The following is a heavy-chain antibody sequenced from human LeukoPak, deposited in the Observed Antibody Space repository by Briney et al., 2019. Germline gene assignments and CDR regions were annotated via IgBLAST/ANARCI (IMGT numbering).Heavy chain of an antibody. CDR3: ASGGGATRSGYAFDM. J-gene: IGHJ3*02. CDR1: GFTLGSYR. D-gene: IGHD1-26*01. CDR2: IKPDGREK. Sequence: GGSLRLSCAASGFTLGSYRMAWVRQAPGKGLEWVANIKPDGREKYYVDSVKGRFTISRDNAKNSLYMQMNSLRAEDTAVYYCASGGGATRSGYAFDMWGQGTMVTVSS. V-gene: IGHV3-7*01.